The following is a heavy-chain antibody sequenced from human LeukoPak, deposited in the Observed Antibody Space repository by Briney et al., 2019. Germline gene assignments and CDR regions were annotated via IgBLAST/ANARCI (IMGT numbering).Heavy chain of an antibody. CDR2: FDPEDGET. V-gene: IGHV1-24*01. CDR3: ATRKTWELLKAFDI. Sequence: ASVKVSCKVSGYTLTELSMHWVRQAHGKGLEWMGGFDPEDGETIYAQKFQGRVTMTEDTSTDTAYMELSSLRSEDTAVYYCATRKTWELLKAFDIWGQGTMVTVSS. D-gene: IGHD1-26*01. J-gene: IGHJ3*02. CDR1: GYTLTELS.